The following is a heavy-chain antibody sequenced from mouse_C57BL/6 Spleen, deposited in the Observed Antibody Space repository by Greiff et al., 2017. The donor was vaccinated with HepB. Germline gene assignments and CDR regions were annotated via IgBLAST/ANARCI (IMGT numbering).Heavy chain of an antibody. D-gene: IGHD1-1*01. Sequence: QVQLRQPGAELVMPGASVKLSCKASGYTFTSYWMHWVKQRPGQGLEWIGEIDPSDSYTNYNQKFKGKSTLTVDKSSSTAYMQLSSLTSEDSAVYYCSRGGFITTVVDYWGQGTTLTVSS. CDR1: GYTFTSYW. CDR2: IDPSDSYT. CDR3: SRGGFITTVVDY. J-gene: IGHJ2*01. V-gene: IGHV1-69*01.